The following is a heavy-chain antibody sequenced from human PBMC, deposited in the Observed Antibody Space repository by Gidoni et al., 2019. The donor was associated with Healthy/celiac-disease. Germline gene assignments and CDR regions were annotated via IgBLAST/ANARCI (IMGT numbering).Heavy chain of an antibody. D-gene: IGHD3-22*01. Sequence: QVQLQQCGAGLLTPSETLSLTFAVYGGSFRGYYWSWIRQHPGKGLEWIGEITHSGSTNYNPSLKRRVTISVDTSKNQFSLKLSSVTAADTAVYYCARGPRRKIVVAITNYYFDYWGQGTLVTVSS. CDR2: ITHSGST. V-gene: IGHV4-34*01. J-gene: IGHJ4*02. CDR1: GGSFRGYY. CDR3: ARGPRRKIVVAITNYYFDY.